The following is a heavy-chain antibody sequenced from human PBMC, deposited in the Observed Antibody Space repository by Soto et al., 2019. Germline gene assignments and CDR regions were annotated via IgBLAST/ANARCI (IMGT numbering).Heavy chain of an antibody. CDR2: IKQDGSEK. V-gene: IGHV3-7*04. CDR3: AGDPGGGSSWYDY. CDR1: GFTFSSYW. Sequence: EVQLVESGGGLVQPGGSLRLSCAASGFTFSSYWMSWVRQAPGKGLEWVANIKQDGSEKYYVDSVKGRFTISRDNAKNSLYLQMNSLRAEDTAVYYCAGDPGGGSSWYDYWGQGNLVTVSS. D-gene: IGHD6-13*01. J-gene: IGHJ4*02.